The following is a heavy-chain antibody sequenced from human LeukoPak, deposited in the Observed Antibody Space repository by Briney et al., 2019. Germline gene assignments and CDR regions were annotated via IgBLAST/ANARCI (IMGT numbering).Heavy chain of an antibody. CDR2: IYYSGTT. J-gene: IGHJ4*02. Sequence: SETLSLTCTVAGGSISSYYWSWIRQPPGKGREWIGYIYYSGTTNYNPSLKSRVTISVDTSKNQFSLKLSSVTAADTAVYYCARGVYIAAAQYGYWGQGTLVTVSS. D-gene: IGHD6-13*01. CDR1: GGSISSYY. V-gene: IGHV4-59*01. CDR3: ARGVYIAAAQYGY.